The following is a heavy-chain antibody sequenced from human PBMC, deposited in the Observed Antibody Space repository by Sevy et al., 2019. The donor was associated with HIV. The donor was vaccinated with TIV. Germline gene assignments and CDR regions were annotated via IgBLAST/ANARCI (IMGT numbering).Heavy chain of an antibody. D-gene: IGHD2-2*01. CDR1: GYTLTELS. J-gene: IGHJ4*02. CDR3: ATDIVVGRDY. V-gene: IGHV1-24*01. CDR2: FDEDGET. Sequence: ASVKVSCKVSGYTLTELSIHWVRQAPGKGLEWMGGFDEDGETIYAQKFQGRVTMTEDTSTDTAYMELSSLGSEDTAVYYCATDIVVGRDYWGQGTLVTVSS.